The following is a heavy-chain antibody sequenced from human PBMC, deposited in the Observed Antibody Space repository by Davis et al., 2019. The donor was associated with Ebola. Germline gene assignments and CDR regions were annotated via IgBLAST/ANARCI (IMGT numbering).Heavy chain of an antibody. J-gene: IGHJ4*02. CDR3: ARQGTTSWDS. D-gene: IGHD2-2*01. CDR1: GYSFTNYW. Sequence: GESLKISCKASGYSFTNYWIGWVRQMPGKGLEWMGFIFPDDSDATYSPSFQGQVTFSVDKSIRTAYLYWNSLKASDTATYYCARQGTTSWDSWGQGTLVTVSS. CDR2: IFPDDSDA. V-gene: IGHV5-51*01.